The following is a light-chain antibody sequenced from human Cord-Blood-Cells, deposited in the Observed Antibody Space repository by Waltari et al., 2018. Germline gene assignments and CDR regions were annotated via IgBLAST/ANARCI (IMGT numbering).Light chain of an antibody. Sequence: DIQMTQSPSSLSASVGDRVTTTRRASQSISSYLNWYQQKPWKAPKLLIYAASSLQSGVPSRFSGSGSGTDFTLTISSLQPEDFATYYCQQSYSTPLTFGGGTKVEIK. J-gene: IGKJ4*01. V-gene: IGKV1-39*01. CDR1: QSISSY. CDR2: AAS. CDR3: QQSYSTPLT.